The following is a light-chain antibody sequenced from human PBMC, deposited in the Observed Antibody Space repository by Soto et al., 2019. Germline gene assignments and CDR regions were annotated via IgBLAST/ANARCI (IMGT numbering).Light chain of an antibody. V-gene: IGLV2-14*03. J-gene: IGLJ2*01. CDR1: SSDVGGYNY. CDR2: DVS. CDR3: SSYTISTTVV. Sequence: QSALTQPASVSGSPGQSITISCTGTSSDVGGYNYVSWYQQHPGKAPKLMIFDVSNRHSGVSNRFSGSKSGNTASLTISGLQAEDEADYYCSSYTISTTVVFGGGTKLTVL.